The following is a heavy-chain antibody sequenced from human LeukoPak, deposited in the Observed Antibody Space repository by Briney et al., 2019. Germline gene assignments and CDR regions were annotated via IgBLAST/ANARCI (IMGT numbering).Heavy chain of an antibody. V-gene: IGHV3-7*03. CDR2: IKNDGSES. J-gene: IGHJ4*02. Sequence: GGSLRLSCAVSGFNFRDHWMDWVRQAPGKGLEWVGHIKNDGSESYYVDSLKGRFSISRDNTNNALYLQMNSLRVEDTAVYYCAKNNGWFHLAQWGQGALVTVSS. CDR3: AKNNGWFHLAQ. D-gene: IGHD6-19*01. CDR1: GFNFRDHW.